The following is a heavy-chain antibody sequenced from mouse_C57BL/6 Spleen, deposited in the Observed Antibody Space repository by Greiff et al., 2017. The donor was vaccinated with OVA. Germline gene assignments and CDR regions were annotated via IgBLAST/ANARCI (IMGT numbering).Heavy chain of an antibody. J-gene: IGHJ2*01. V-gene: IGHV1-64*01. CDR2: IHPNSGST. D-gene: IGHD2-4*01. CDR3: TRPHYDDYGLSYDD. CDR1: GYTFTSYW. Sequence: QVQLQQPGAELVKPGASVKLSCKASGYTFTSYWMHWVKQRPGQGLEWIGMIHPNSGSTNYNEKFKSKATLTVDKSSSTAYMQLSSLTSEDSAVYYSTRPHYDDYGLSYDDWGKGTTLTVSS.